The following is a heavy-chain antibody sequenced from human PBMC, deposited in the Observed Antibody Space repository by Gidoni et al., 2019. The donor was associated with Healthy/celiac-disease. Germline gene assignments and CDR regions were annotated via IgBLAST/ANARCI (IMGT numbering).Heavy chain of an antibody. CDR2: IRGSGGST. CDR1: GFTFSSYA. D-gene: IGHD4-4*01. J-gene: IGHJ3*02. V-gene: IGHV3-23*01. Sequence: EVQLLESGGGLVQPGGSLRLSCTASGFTFSSYAMSWFRQAPGKGLEWVSAIRGSGGSTYYADSVKGRFTISRDNSKNTLYLQMNSLRAEDTAVYYCAKDQETSTVTTQVYAFDIWGQGTMVTVSS. CDR3: AKDQETSTVTTQVYAFDI.